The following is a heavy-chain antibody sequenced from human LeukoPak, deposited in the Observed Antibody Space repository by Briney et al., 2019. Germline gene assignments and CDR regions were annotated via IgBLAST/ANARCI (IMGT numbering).Heavy chain of an antibody. J-gene: IGHJ4*02. D-gene: IGHD3-9*01. V-gene: IGHV3-48*03. Sequence: GGSLRLSCAASGFTFSSYEMNWVRQAPGKGLEWVSYISSSGSTIYYADSVKGRFTISRDNAKNLLYLQMNSLRAEDTAVYYCASLTPRLRYFDWQDYWGQGTLVTVSS. CDR1: GFTFSSYE. CDR2: ISSSGSTI. CDR3: ASLTPRLRYFDWQDY.